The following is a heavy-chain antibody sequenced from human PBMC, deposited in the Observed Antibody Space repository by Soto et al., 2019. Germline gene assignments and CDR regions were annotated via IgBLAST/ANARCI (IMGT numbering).Heavy chain of an antibody. D-gene: IGHD1-26*01. CDR3: ARFPQTAIVGAAYFDY. CDR1: GFTFSSYA. J-gene: IGHJ4*02. CDR2: ISGSGSST. Sequence: GGSLRLSCAASGFTFSSYAMSWVRQAPGKGLEWVSAISGSGSSTYYADSVKGRFTISRDNSKNTLYLQMNSLRSEDTAVYYCARFPQTAIVGAAYFDYWGQGTLVTVS. V-gene: IGHV3-23*01.